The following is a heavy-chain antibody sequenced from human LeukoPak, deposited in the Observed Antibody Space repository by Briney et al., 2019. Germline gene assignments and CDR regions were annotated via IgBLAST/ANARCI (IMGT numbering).Heavy chain of an antibody. Sequence: GRSLRLSCAASGCTFSSYWMGWVRQAPGKGLEWVANIKQDGSERYYVDSVKGRFTISRDNAKNSLYLQMNSLRAEDTAVYYCARRGSYYGGLLIDYWGQGTLVTVSS. CDR3: ARRGSYYGGLLIDY. J-gene: IGHJ4*02. V-gene: IGHV3-7*01. D-gene: IGHD1-26*01. CDR1: GCTFSSYW. CDR2: IKQDGSER.